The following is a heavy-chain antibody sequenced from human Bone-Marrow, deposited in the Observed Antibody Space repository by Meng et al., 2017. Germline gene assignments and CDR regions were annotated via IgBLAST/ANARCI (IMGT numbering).Heavy chain of an antibody. D-gene: IGHD6-13*01. Sequence: VQLQQWCEGFLKPSETLSITCECYGGSLGGYYWSWIRQPPGKGLEWIGEINHSGSTNYNPSLKSRVTISVDTSKNQFSLKLSSVTAADTAVYYCARGRIAAAAALAYWGQGTLVTVSS. CDR3: ARGRIAAAAALAY. CDR1: GGSLGGYY. V-gene: IGHV4-34*01. CDR2: INHSGST. J-gene: IGHJ4*02.